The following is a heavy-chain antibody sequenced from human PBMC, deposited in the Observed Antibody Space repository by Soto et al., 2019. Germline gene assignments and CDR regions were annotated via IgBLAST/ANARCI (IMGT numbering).Heavy chain of an antibody. V-gene: IGHV3-23*01. J-gene: IGHJ4*02. CDR1: AFTFNNYA. D-gene: IGHD3-22*01. CDR2: IGGSGRTT. CDR3: ARGLRNYYDRSGLHY. Sequence: LRLSCAASAFTFNNYAMSWVRQAPGKGLEWVSGIGGSGRTTYYADSVKGRFTISRDNSKNSLYLQMNSLRAEDTAVYYCARGLRNYYDRSGLHYWGQGTLVTVSS.